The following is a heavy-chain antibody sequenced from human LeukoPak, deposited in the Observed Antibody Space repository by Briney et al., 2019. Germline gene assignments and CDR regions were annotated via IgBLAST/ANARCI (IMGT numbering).Heavy chain of an antibody. CDR1: GFTFSTYE. CDR3: AKDTGSGGPPRYFDY. D-gene: IGHD3-10*01. CDR2: ISYDGSNK. Sequence: GGSLRLSCAASGFTFSTYEFNWVRQAPGKGLEWVAVISYDGSNKYYADSVKGRFTISRDNSKNTLYLQMNSLRAEDTAVYYCAKDTGSGGPPRYFDYWGQGTLVTVSS. J-gene: IGHJ4*02. V-gene: IGHV3-30*18.